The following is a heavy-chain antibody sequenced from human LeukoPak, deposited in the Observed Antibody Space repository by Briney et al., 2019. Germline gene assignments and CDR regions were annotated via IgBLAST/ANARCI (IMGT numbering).Heavy chain of an antibody. CDR2: IYDTGTT. CDR3: ARGERAYRRRDAFDV. J-gene: IGHJ3*01. V-gene: IGHV4-39*07. Sequence: SETLSLTCTVSGGSISSGSYYWGWIRQPPGKGLEWIGIIYDTGTTYYSPSLKSRVTILADTSKKQFSLKLSSVTAADTAVYYCARGERAYRRRDAFDVWGQGTMVTVSS. CDR1: GGSISSGSYY. D-gene: IGHD5-18*01.